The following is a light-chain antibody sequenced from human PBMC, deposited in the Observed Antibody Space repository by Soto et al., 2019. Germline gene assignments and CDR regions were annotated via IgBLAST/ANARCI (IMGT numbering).Light chain of an antibody. CDR1: ENVRTF. CDR2: GTS. J-gene: IGKJ4*01. V-gene: IGKV3-11*01. CDR3: QQRSNWPLT. Sequence: EVVLTQSPATLSLSPGERATLSCRASENVRTFVDWYQQKPGQAPRLLIYGTSSRATGIPDRFSGSGSGTDFTLTISSLEPEDFAVYYCQQRSNWPLTFGGGTKVDI.